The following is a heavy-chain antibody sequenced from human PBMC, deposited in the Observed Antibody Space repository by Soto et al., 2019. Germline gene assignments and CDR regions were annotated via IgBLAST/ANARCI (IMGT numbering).Heavy chain of an antibody. Sequence: QITLKESGPTLVRPTETLTLTCSFSGFSFSTTGMGVGWVRQPPGEALEWLALLYWADDKRYSPSLKSRLTITADTSKNQVVLIMTSMDVVDTATYYCVHRHYYGSGRLDVDVWRQGITVTVSS. CDR1: GFSFSTTGMG. J-gene: IGHJ6*02. D-gene: IGHD3-10*01. CDR2: LYWADDK. V-gene: IGHV2-5*02. CDR3: VHRHYYGSGRLDVDV.